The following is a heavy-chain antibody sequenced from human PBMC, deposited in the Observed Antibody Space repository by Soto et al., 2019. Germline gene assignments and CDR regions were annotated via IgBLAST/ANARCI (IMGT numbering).Heavy chain of an antibody. CDR3: AKGLAYWGGDCYSHFDL. V-gene: IGHV3-30*18. D-gene: IGHD2-21*02. CDR2: ISYDGSNK. J-gene: IGHJ2*01. Sequence: QVQLVESGGGVVQPGRSLRLSCAASGFTFSSYGMHWVRQAPGKGLEWVAVISYDGSNKYYADSVKGRFTISRDNSKNTLYLQMNGLRAEDTAVYYCAKGLAYWGGDCYSHFDLWGRGTLVTVSS. CDR1: GFTFSSYG.